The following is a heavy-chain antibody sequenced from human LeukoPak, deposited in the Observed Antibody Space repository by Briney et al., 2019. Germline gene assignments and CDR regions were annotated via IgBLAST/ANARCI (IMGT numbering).Heavy chain of an antibody. CDR2: INHSGST. Sequence: SETLSLTCAVYGGSFSGYYWSWIRQPPGKGLEWIGEINHSGSTNYNPSLKSRVTISVDTSKNQFSLKLSSVTAADTAVYYCARHALDYYDSSGYYSYWGQGTLVTVSS. J-gene: IGHJ4*02. D-gene: IGHD3-22*01. V-gene: IGHV4-34*01. CDR3: ARHALDYYDSSGYYSY. CDR1: GGSFSGYY.